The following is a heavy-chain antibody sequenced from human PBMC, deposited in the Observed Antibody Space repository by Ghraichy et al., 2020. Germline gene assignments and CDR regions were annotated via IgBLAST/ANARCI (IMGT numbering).Heavy chain of an antibody. CDR3: ASLTNEDIVATIEDY. CDR2: IYHSGST. J-gene: IGHJ4*02. V-gene: IGHV4-4*02. D-gene: IGHD5-12*01. CDR1: GGSISSSNW. Sequence: SETLSLTCAVSGGSISSSNWWSWVRQPPGKGLEWIGEIYHSGSTNYNPSLKSRVTISVDKSKNQFSLKLSSVTAADTAVYYCASLTNEDIVATIEDYWGQGTLVTVSS.